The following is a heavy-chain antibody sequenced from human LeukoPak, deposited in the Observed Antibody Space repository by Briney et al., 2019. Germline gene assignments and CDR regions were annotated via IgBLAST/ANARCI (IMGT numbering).Heavy chain of an antibody. CDR2: IKSKTDGGTT. Sequence: GGSLRLSCAASGFTFSNAWMSWVRQAPGKGLEWVGRIKSKTDGGTTDYAAPVKGRFTISRDDSKNTLYLQMNSLRAEDTAVYYCARSPSVQLWLGSYGMDVWGQGTTVTVSS. J-gene: IGHJ6*02. D-gene: IGHD5-18*01. CDR3: ARSPSVQLWLGSYGMDV. CDR1: GFTFSNAW. V-gene: IGHV3-15*01.